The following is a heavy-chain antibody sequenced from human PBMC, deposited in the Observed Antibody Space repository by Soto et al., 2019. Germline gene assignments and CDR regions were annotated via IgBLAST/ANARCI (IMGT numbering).Heavy chain of an antibody. D-gene: IGHD3-16*01. CDR3: AMVDVYVTPSPQDV. CDR2: INTYNGNT. CDR1: GYTFTSYG. J-gene: IGHJ6*02. V-gene: IGHV1-18*01. Sequence: QVQLVQSGAEVKNPGASVKVSCKTSGYTFTSYGIGWARQAPGQGLEWMGWINTYNGNTNYAQNLQGRGTLTTDTSTSTAYMELRSLRPNDTAIYYCAMVDVYVTPSPQDVWGQGTTVTVSS.